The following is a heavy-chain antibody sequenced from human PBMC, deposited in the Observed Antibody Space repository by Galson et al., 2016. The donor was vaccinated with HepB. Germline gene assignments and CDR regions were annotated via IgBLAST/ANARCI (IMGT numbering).Heavy chain of an antibody. CDR3: AKDLVVATGFDY. CDR1: GFAFNVYG. CDR2: ISTSGSST. V-gene: IGHV3-23*01. J-gene: IGHJ4*02. Sequence: SLRLSCAASGFAFNVYGMTWVRQAPRKGLEWVSAISTSGSSTDYADSVRGRFTISRDNSKNTLYLQMNSLRAEDTAVYYCAKDLVVATGFDYWGQGTLVTVSS. D-gene: IGHD2-8*02.